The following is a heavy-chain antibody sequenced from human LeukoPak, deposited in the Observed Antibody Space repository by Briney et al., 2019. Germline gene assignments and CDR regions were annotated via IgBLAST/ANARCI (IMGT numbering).Heavy chain of an antibody. Sequence: PGGSLRLSCTASGFIFSSFWMAWVPPAPGKGPEGVANLKPGGSLQFYRYPVKGRFTILRDKAKNSLYLQMKHLRAEDTAQYYFATSNDSSGCAWGQGTLVTVSS. D-gene: IGHD3-22*01. CDR2: LKPGGSLQ. J-gene: IGHJ5*02. CDR1: GFIFSSFW. V-gene: IGHV3-7*01. CDR3: ATSNDSSGCA.